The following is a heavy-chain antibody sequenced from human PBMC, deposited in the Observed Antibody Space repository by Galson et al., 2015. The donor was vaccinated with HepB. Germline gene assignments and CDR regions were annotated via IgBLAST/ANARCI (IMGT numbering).Heavy chain of an antibody. CDR1: GGTFSSYA. CDR2: IIPIFGTA. D-gene: IGHD6-13*01. Sequence: SVKVSCKASGGTFSSYAISWVRQAPGQGLEWMGGIIPIFGTANYAQKFQGRVTITADESTSTAYMELSSLRSEDTAVYYCAGAGRPYSSNPAVYYYGMDVWGQGTTVTVSS. J-gene: IGHJ6*02. V-gene: IGHV1-69*13. CDR3: AGAGRPYSSNPAVYYYGMDV.